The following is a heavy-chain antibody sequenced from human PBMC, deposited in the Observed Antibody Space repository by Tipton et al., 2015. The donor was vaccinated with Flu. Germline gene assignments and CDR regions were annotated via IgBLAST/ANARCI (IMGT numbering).Heavy chain of an antibody. CDR2: ISSSGSTI. J-gene: IGHJ4*02. CDR3: ARGYDILTGYLSH. Sequence: SLRLSCAASGFTFSSYEMNWVRQAPGKGLEWVSYISSSGSTIYYADSVKGRFTISRDNAKNSLYLQMNSLRAEDTAVYYCARGYDILTGYLSHWGQGTLVTVSS. D-gene: IGHD3-9*01. CDR1: GFTFSSYE. V-gene: IGHV3-48*03.